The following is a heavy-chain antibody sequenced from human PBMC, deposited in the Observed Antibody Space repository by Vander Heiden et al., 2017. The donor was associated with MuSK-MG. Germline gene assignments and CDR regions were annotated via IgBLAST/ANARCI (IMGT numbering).Heavy chain of an antibody. J-gene: IGHJ4*02. D-gene: IGHD4-17*01. Sequence: VQLVESGGGLVKPGGSLRLSCVVSGFNFSSYSMNWGRQAQGKGLEWVSSISSSSSYIYYADSVKGRFTISRDNAENSLYLQMNSLRAEDTAVYYCASRSNYGDYDYWGQGTLVTVSS. CDR1: GFNFSSYS. CDR3: ASRSNYGDYDY. V-gene: IGHV3-21*01. CDR2: ISSSSSYI.